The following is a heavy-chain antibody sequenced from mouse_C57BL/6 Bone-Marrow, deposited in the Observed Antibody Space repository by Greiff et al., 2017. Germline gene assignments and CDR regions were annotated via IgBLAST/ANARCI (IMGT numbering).Heavy chain of an antibody. CDR2: IHPNSGST. J-gene: IGHJ4*01. CDR1: GYTFTSYW. V-gene: IGHV1-64*01. D-gene: IGHD2-5*01. Sequence: QVQLQQPGAELVKPGASVKLSCKASGYTFTSYWMHWVKQRPGQGLEWIGMIHPNSGSTNYNEKFKSKATLTVDKSSSTAYMQLRSLTSEDSAVYYCAREVIVTTRYYAMDYWGQGTSVTVSS. CDR3: AREVIVTTRYYAMDY.